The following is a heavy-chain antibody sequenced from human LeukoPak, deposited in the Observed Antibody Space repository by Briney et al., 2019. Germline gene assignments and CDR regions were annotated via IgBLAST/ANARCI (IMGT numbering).Heavy chain of an antibody. D-gene: IGHD5-18*01. V-gene: IGHV3-30-3*01. CDR2: ISYDGSNK. J-gene: IGHJ5*02. CDR3: ARDHGTAMAGASWFDP. Sequence: HPGGSLRLSCAASGFTFSSYAMHWVRQAPGKGLEWVAVISYDGSNKYYADSVKGRFTISRDNSKNTLYLQMNSLRAEDTAVYYCARDHGTAMAGASWFDPWGQGTLVTVSS. CDR1: GFTFSSYA.